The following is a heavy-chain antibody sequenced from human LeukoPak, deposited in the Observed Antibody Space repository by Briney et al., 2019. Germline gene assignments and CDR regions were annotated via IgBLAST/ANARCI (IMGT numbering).Heavy chain of an antibody. CDR2: IIPILGIA. CDR3: ARSERGSSSSRRGYYYYMDV. Sequence: GSSVKVSCKASGGTFSSYAISWVRQAPGQGLEWMGRIIPILGIANYAQKFQGRVTITADKSTSTAYMELSSLRSEDTAVYYCARSERGSSSSRRGYYYYMDVWGKGTTVTVSS. V-gene: IGHV1-69*04. J-gene: IGHJ6*03. D-gene: IGHD6-6*01. CDR1: GGTFSSYA.